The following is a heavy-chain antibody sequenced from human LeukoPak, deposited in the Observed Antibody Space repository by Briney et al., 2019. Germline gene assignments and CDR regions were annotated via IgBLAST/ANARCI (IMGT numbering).Heavy chain of an antibody. Sequence: GGSLRLSCAASGFTVSSNYMSWVRQAPGKGLEWVSGISWNSGSIGYADSVKGRFTISRDNAKNSLYLQMNSLKAEDTALYYCAKDAESLAAGSSYFDYWGQGTLVTVSS. J-gene: IGHJ4*02. V-gene: IGHV3-9*01. CDR3: AKDAESLAAGSSYFDY. CDR2: ISWNSGSI. CDR1: GFTVSSNY. D-gene: IGHD6-13*01.